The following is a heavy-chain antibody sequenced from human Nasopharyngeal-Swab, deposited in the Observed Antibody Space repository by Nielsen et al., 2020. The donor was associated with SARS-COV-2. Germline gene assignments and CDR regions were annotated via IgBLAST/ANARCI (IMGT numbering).Heavy chain of an antibody. D-gene: IGHD3-9*01. Sequence: SVKVSCKASGGTFSSYAISWVRQAPGQGLEWMGRIIPILGIANYAQKFQGRVTITADKSTSTAYMELSSLRSEDTAVHYCASSDRYFDWLPKYYGMDVWGQGTTVTVSS. V-gene: IGHV1-69*04. J-gene: IGHJ6*02. CDR1: GGTFSSYA. CDR3: ASSDRYFDWLPKYYGMDV. CDR2: IIPILGIA.